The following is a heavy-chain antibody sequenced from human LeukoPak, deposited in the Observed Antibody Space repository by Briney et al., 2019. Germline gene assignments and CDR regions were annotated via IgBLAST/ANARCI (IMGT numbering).Heavy chain of an antibody. CDR2: ISSSSSTI. V-gene: IGHV3-48*01. CDR3: ARDYYDSSGYYHFDY. Sequence: GGSLRLSCAASGFTFSSYSMKWVRQAPGKGLEWVSYISSSSSTIYYADSVKGRFTISRDNAKNSLYPQMNSLRAEDTAVYYCARDYYDSSGYYHFDYWGQGTLVTVSS. D-gene: IGHD3-22*01. J-gene: IGHJ4*02. CDR1: GFTFSSYS.